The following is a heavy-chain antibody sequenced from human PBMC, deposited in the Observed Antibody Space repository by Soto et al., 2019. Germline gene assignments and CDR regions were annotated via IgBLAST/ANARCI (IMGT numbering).Heavy chain of an antibody. CDR2: ISSSSSTI. D-gene: IGHD3-10*01. V-gene: IGHV3-48*02. CDR1: GFTFSSYS. J-gene: IGHJ6*02. Sequence: GGSLRLSCAASGFTFSSYSMNWVRQAPGKGLEWVSYISSSSSTIYYADSVKGRFTISRDNAKNSLYLQMNSLRDEDTAVYYCAREQYGSGTDYYYYGMDVWGQGTTVTVSS. CDR3: AREQYGSGTDYYYYGMDV.